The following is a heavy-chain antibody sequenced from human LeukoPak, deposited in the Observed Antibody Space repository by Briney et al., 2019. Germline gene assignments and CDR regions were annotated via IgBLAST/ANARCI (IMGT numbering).Heavy chain of an antibody. Sequence: ASVKVSCKASGYTFTIYGISWVRQAPGQGLEWMGWISGYNGNTNYAQKLQGRVTMTTDTSTSTAYMELRSLRSDDMAVYYCARTGGYCSSTSCYNFDYWGQGTLVTVSS. D-gene: IGHD2-2*02. CDR1: GYTFTIYG. CDR2: ISGYNGNT. J-gene: IGHJ4*02. CDR3: ARTGGYCSSTSCYNFDY. V-gene: IGHV1-18*03.